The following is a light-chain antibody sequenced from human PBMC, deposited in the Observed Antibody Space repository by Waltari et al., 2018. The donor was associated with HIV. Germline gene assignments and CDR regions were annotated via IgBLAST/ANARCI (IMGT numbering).Light chain of an antibody. CDR2: WAS. CDR3: HQYYTTPYT. V-gene: IGKV4-1*01. CDR1: QSILSSSNNRKY. J-gene: IGKJ2*01. Sequence: DIVMTQSPDSLAVSLGERATMNCKSSQSILSSSNNRKYLAWYQQKPGQPPKLHIYWASSRDSGVPDRFIGRGSGTDFSLTISSLQAEDVAVYFCHQYYTTPYTFGQGTKLEIK.